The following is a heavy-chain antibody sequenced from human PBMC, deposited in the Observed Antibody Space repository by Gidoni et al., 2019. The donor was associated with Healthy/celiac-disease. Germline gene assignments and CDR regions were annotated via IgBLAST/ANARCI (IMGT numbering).Heavy chain of an antibody. CDR2: FYSGNST. V-gene: IGHV3-53*01. CDR1: AFTVSSNY. D-gene: IGHD3-10*01. CDR3: ARHMVWRGISRFAFDI. Sequence: AASAFTVSSNYMSWVRQAPGKGLARVSVFYSGNSTYYADSVKGRFTLSRDNSKNMVYLQMNSLRAEDTAVYYCARHMVWRGISRFAFDIWGQGTMVTVSS. J-gene: IGHJ3*02.